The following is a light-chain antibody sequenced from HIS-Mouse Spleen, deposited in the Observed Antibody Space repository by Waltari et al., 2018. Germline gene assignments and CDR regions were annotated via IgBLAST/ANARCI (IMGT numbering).Light chain of an antibody. V-gene: IGLV1-40*01. CDR1: SSNIGAGYD. Sequence: QSVLTQPPSVSGAPGQRVTISCTGSSSNIGAGYDVHWYQQLPGTAPKLLIYGNSTRPPGVPDRFSGSKSGTSASLAITGLQAEDEADYYCQSYDSSLSGVVFGGGTKLTVL. CDR2: GNS. J-gene: IGLJ2*01. CDR3: QSYDSSLSGVV.